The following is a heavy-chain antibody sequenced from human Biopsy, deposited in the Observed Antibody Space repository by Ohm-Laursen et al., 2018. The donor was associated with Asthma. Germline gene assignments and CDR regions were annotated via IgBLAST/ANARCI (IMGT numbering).Heavy chain of an antibody. CDR1: GFNLRDYT. CDR2: ISSLSRYI. Sequence: SLRLSCAASGFNLRDYTMNWVRQTPGKGLEWVASISSLSRYIYHATSLRGRFTISRDNAKRSLYLQMDSLRGDDTAVYYCSRDFTIGSGSPFHFWGRGTRVPVSS. V-gene: IGHV3-21*01. CDR3: SRDFTIGSGSPFHF. J-gene: IGHJ4*02. D-gene: IGHD3-10*01.